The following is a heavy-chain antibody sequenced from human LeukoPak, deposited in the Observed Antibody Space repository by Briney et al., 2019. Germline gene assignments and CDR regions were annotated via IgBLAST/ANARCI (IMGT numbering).Heavy chain of an antibody. J-gene: IGHJ4*02. D-gene: IGHD3-22*01. CDR3: ARVGLYYYDSSGYYYFDY. CDR1: GGSISGSGYY. CDR2: IYYTGST. V-gene: IGHV4-39*07. Sequence: SETLSLTCTVSGGSISGSGYYWVWIRQPPGKGLEWIATIYYTGSTYYNPSLKSRVTISVDTSKNQFSLRLNSVTAADTAMYYCARVGLYYYDSSGYYYFDYWGQGTLVTVSS.